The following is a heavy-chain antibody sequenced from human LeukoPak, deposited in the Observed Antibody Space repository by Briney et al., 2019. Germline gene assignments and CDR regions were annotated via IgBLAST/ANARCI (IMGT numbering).Heavy chain of an antibody. J-gene: IGHJ3*02. D-gene: IGHD4-11*01. CDR1: GFTFSDYY. Sequence: SGGSLRLSCAASGFTFSDYYMSWIRQAPGKGPEWVSYISSSGSTIYYADSVKGRFTISRDNAKNSLYLQMNSLRAEDTAVYYCARVPNDYIAFDIWGQGTMVTVSS. CDR2: ISSSGSTI. V-gene: IGHV3-11*04. CDR3: ARVPNDYIAFDI.